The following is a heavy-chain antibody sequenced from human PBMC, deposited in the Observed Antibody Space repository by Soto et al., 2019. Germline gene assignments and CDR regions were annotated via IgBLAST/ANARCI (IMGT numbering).Heavy chain of an antibody. CDR2: IDPSDSYT. Sequence: PGESLKISCKGSGYSFTSYWISWVRQMPGKGLEWMGRIDPSDSYTNYSPSFQGHVTISADKSISTAYLQWSSLKASDTAMYYCARLVGYYDIFTGYYFDYWGQGTLVPVSS. J-gene: IGHJ4*02. CDR1: GYSFTSYW. D-gene: IGHD3-9*01. V-gene: IGHV5-10-1*01. CDR3: ARLVGYYDIFTGYYFDY.